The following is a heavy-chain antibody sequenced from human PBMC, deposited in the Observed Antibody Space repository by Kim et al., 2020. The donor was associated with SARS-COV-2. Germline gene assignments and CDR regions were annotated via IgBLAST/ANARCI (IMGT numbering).Heavy chain of an antibody. CDR1: GFTFSSYE. CDR3: ARLEHSGSAFDI. Sequence: GGSLRLSCAASGFTFSSYEMNWVRQAPGKGLGWVSYISSSGSTIYYADSVKGRFTISRDNAKNSLYLQMNSLRAEDTAVYYCARLEHSGSAFDIWGQGTMVTVSS. CDR2: ISSSGSTI. J-gene: IGHJ3*02. V-gene: IGHV3-48*03. D-gene: IGHD1-26*01.